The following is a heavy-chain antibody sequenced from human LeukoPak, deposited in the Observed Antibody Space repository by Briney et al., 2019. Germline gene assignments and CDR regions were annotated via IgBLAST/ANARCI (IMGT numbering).Heavy chain of an antibody. CDR3: ARIYGLYQEAMDV. V-gene: IGHV4-39*07. CDR1: GGSMTAGDYY. Sequence: SETLSLTCSVSGGSMTAGDYYWGWVRQYPGTGPQWIATSYQGASLKSRVSISPDTSKNQFFLSLTSVTAADTAVYYCARIYGLYQEAMDVWGPGITVTVSS. J-gene: IGHJ6*02. D-gene: IGHD3-16*02. CDR2: S.